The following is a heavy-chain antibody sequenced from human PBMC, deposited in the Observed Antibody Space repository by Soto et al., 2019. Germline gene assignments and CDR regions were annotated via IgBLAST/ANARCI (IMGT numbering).Heavy chain of an antibody. Sequence: GGSVKVSCEACVYPLTSYAMHFVRQAPGQRLEWMGWINAGNGNTKYSQKFQGRVTITRDTSASTAYMELSSLRSEDTAVYYCARAGIDRYGMDVWGQGTTVTVSS. V-gene: IGHV1-3*01. CDR1: VYPLTSYA. J-gene: IGHJ6*02. CDR2: INAGNGNT. CDR3: ARAGIDRYGMDV. D-gene: IGHD2-15*01.